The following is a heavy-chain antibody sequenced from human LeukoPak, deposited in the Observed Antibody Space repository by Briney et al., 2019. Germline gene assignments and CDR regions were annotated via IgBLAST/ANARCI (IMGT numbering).Heavy chain of an antibody. CDR2: ITPNSGNT. D-gene: IGHD2-2*01. CDR1: GYTFTIYD. J-gene: IGHJ5*02. Sequence: ASVKVSSEASGYTFTIYDINCVPDSTEQGLECGGCITPNSGNTGYAQKFQGRPTMTRNTSIRTAYMELSSLRSEDTAVYYCARGYCSSTSCYYRWFDPWGQGTLVTVSS. V-gene: IGHV1-8*01. CDR3: ARGYCSSTSCYYRWFDP.